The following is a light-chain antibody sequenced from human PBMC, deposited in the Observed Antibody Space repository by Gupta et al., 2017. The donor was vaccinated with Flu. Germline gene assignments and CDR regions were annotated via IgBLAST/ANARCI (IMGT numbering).Light chain of an antibody. J-gene: IGKJ4*01. CDR1: QSIASN. V-gene: IGKV3-15*01. CDR2: GAS. Sequence: PVTLSLSPGDSAALSCRASQSIASNLAWYQKKLGQAPRLLIYGASTRLPDIPARFSASGSGTEFTLTISSLQSEDFAVYYCQQYHNWPLTFGGGTKVEIK. CDR3: QQYHNWPLT.